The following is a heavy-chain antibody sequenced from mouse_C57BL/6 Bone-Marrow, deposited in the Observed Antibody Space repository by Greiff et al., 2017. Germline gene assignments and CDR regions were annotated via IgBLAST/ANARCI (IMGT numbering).Heavy chain of an antibody. Sequence: VQLQQSGAELVRPGTSVKLSCKASGYTFTSYWMHWVKQRPGQGLEWIGVIDPSDSYTNYNQKFKGKATLTVDTSSSTAYMQLSSLTSEDSAVYYCARTHYYDYDAFAYWGQGTLVTVSA. CDR1: GYTFTSYW. J-gene: IGHJ3*01. D-gene: IGHD2-4*01. CDR2: IDPSDSYT. CDR3: ARTHYYDYDAFAY. V-gene: IGHV1-59*01.